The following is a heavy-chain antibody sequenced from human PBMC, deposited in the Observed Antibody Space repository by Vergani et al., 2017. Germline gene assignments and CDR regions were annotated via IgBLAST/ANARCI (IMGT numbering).Heavy chain of an antibody. CDR2: ISGRSNYI. Sequence: VQLVESGGGVVQPGTSLRLSCEASGFKFSQFGMHWVRQGPGKGLEWVSSISGRSNYIYYADSLKGRFTISRDNSKNSVYLQMNSLRAEDTAIYYCARKKYYDSKDYYQVEPFDYWGQGTLVTVSS. V-gene: IGHV3-21*02. CDR3: ARKKYYDSKDYYQVEPFDY. D-gene: IGHD3-22*01. CDR1: GFKFSQFG. J-gene: IGHJ4*02.